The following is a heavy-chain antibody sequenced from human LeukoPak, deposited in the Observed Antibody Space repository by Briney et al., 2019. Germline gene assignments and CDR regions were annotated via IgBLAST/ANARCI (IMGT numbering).Heavy chain of an antibody. Sequence: SETLSLTCTVSGGSISSYYWSWIRQPPGKGLEWIGYIYYSGSTNYNPSLKSRVTISVDTSKNQFSLKLSSVTAADTAVYYCASPFGGDYDILTGYPILNFDYWGQGTLVTVSS. CDR3: ASPFGGDYDILTGYPILNFDY. CDR1: GGSISSYY. J-gene: IGHJ4*02. V-gene: IGHV4-59*01. D-gene: IGHD3-9*01. CDR2: IYYSGST.